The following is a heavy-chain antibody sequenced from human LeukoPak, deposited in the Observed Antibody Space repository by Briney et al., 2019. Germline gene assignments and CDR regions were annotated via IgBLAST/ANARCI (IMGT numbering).Heavy chain of an antibody. Sequence: SETLSLTCTVSGYFISSGYYWGWIRQPPGKGLEWIGSIYHSGSTYYNPSLKSRVTISVDTSKNQFSLKLSSVTAADTAVYYCARDSSGYYFDYWGQGTLVTVSS. J-gene: IGHJ4*02. D-gene: IGHD3-22*01. CDR2: IYHSGST. CDR3: ARDSSGYYFDY. V-gene: IGHV4-38-2*02. CDR1: GYFISSGYY.